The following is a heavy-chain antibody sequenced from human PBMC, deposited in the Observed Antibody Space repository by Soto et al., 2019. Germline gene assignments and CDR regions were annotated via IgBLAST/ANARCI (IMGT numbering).Heavy chain of an antibody. CDR3: ARGYWRFGESYYFDY. CDR2: ILTGGTT. D-gene: IGHD3-10*01. Sequence: PGGSLRLSCATSGFSVSGSYMSWVRQAPGMGLEWVSVILTGGTTYYSDAVKGRFTISRGTSQNTVHLQMNSLRGEDTATYYCARGYWRFGESYYFDYWGQGTLVTVSS. J-gene: IGHJ4*02. V-gene: IGHV3-53*01. CDR1: GFSVSGSY.